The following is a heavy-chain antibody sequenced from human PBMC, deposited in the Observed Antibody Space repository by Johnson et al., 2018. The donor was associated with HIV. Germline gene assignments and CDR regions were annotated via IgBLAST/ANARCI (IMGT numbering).Heavy chain of an antibody. Sequence: EVQVVESGGGFVQRLSCVVSSFIVTRKYMTWVRQAPGKGLEWVSIIHGGIESHNAESVKGRFTISRDNSKNTLYLQMNSLRGEDTAVYYCARGPPPFARFGVAAKPNDAFDIWGHGTMVTVSS. D-gene: IGHD3-3*01. CDR3: ARGPPPFARFGVAAKPNDAFDI. CDR2: IHGGIES. CDR1: SFIVTRKY. J-gene: IGHJ3*02. V-gene: IGHV3-66*02.